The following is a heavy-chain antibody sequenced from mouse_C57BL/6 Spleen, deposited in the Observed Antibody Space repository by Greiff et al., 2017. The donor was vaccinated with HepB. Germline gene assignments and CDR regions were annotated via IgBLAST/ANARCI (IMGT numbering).Heavy chain of an antibody. Sequence: EVNVVESGGGLVKPGGSLKLSCAASGFTFSDYGMHWVRQAPEKGLEWVAYISSGSSTIYYADTVKGRFTISRDNAKNTLFLQMTSLRSEDTAMYYCARNYGSSYDAMDYWGQGTSVTVSS. CDR2: ISSGSSTI. V-gene: IGHV5-17*01. CDR1: GFTFSDYG. D-gene: IGHD1-1*01. CDR3: ARNYGSSYDAMDY. J-gene: IGHJ4*01.